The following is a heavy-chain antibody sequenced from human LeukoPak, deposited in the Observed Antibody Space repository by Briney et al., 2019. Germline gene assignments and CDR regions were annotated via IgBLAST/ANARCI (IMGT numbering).Heavy chain of an antibody. V-gene: IGHV3-30*18. D-gene: IGHD2/OR15-2a*01. J-gene: IGHJ4*02. Sequence: GGSLRLSCAASGFTFSSYGMHWVRQAPGKGLEWVAVISYDGSNKYYADSVKGRFTISRDNSKNTLYLQMNSLRAEDTAVYYCAKESLDRLSIDHWGQGTLVTVSS. CDR2: ISYDGSNK. CDR1: GFTFSSYG. CDR3: AKESLDRLSIDH.